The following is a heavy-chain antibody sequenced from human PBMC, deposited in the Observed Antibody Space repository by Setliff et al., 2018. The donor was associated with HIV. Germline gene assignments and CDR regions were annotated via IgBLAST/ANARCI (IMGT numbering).Heavy chain of an antibody. CDR2: IHYKGNI. CDR1: GDSIISGDYY. V-gene: IGHV4-30-4*08. D-gene: IGHD2-15*01. CDR3: ARFTVVVFGAGEPSWFDP. Sequence: SETLSLTCTVSGDSIISGDYYWSWVRQSPGKGLEWIGHIHYKGNIDYNASLKSRLAISSDTSKNQFSLNLSSVIAADKAIYFCARFTVVVFGAGEPSWFDPWGQGILVTVSS. J-gene: IGHJ5*02.